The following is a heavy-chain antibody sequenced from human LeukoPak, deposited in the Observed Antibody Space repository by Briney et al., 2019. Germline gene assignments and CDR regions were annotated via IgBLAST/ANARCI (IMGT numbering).Heavy chain of an antibody. CDR3: ARAQRDYYDSSGYYQNDY. V-gene: IGHV7-4-1*02. Sequence: GASVKVSCKASGYTFTSYAMNRVRQAPGQGLEWMGWINTNTGNPTYAQGFTGRFVFSLDTSVSTAYLQISSLKAEDTAVYYCARAQRDYYDSSGYYQNDYWGQGTLVTVSS. D-gene: IGHD3-22*01. J-gene: IGHJ4*02. CDR1: GYTFTSYA. CDR2: INTNTGNP.